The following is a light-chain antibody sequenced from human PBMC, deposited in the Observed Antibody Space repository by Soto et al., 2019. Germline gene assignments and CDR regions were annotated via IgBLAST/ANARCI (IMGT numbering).Light chain of an antibody. V-gene: IGKV1-39*01. CDR1: QSISSY. CDR2: AAS. CDR3: QQSYSTPRT. J-gene: IGKJ2*01. Sequence: DIQMTQSPSSLSASVGERVTITCGASQSISSYLNWYQQKPGKAPKLLIYAASSLQSGVPSRFSGSGSGTDFTLTISSLQPEDFASHYCQQSYSTPRTFGQGTKLEIK.